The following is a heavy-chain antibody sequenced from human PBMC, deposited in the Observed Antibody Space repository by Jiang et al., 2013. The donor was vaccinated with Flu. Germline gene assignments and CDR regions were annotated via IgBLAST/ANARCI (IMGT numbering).Heavy chain of an antibody. CDR2: IIPILGIA. Sequence: FSSYTISWVRQAPGQGLEWMGRIIPILGIANYAQKFQGRVTITADKSTSTAYMELSSLRSEDTAVYYCARAVYGGNSGLASYFDYWGQGTLVTVSS. D-gene: IGHD4-23*01. CDR1: FSSYT. CDR3: ARAVYGGNSGLASYFDY. V-gene: IGHV1-69*02. J-gene: IGHJ4*02.